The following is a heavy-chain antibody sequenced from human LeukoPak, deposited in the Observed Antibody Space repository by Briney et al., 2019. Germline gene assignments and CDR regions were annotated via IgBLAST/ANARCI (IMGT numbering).Heavy chain of an antibody. D-gene: IGHD3-22*01. V-gene: IGHV3-23*01. CDR1: GFMFSSYA. CDR3: AKSTYYYDSSGYYYVGDAFDI. J-gene: IGHJ3*02. CDR2: ISGSGGST. Sequence: GGSLRLSCAASGFMFSSYAMSWVRQAPGKGLEWVSAISGSGGSTYYADSVKGRFTISRDNSKNTLYLQMNSLRAEDTAVYYCAKSTYYYDSSGYYYVGDAFDIWGQGAMVTVSS.